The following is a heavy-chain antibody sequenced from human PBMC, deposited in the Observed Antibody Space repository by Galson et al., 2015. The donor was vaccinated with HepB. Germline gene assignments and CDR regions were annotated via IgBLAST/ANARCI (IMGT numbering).Heavy chain of an antibody. CDR3: ARTAKYYDYVWGSYRYVLGGY. CDR1: GFTFSSYA. V-gene: IGHV3-30*04. CDR2: ISYDGSNK. J-gene: IGHJ4*02. Sequence: SLRLSCAASGFTFSSYAMHWVRQAPGKGLEWVAVISYDGSNKYYADSVKGRFTISRDNSKNTLYLQVNSLRAEDTAVYYCARTAKYYDYVWGSYRYVLGGYWGQGTLVTVSS. D-gene: IGHD3-16*02.